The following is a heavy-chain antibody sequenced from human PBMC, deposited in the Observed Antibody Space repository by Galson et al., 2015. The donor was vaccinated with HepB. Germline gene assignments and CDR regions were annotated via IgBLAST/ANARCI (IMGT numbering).Heavy chain of an antibody. D-gene: IGHD3-22*01. CDR2: IYYSGST. CDR3: ARVGSYYDSSGYFRYFDY. CDR1: GGSISSYY. V-gene: IGHV4-59*01. J-gene: IGHJ4*02. Sequence: ETLSLTCTVSGGSISSYYWSWIRQPPGKGLEWIGYIYYSGSTNYNPSLKSRVTISVDTSKNQFSLKLSSVTAADTAVYYCARVGSYYDSSGYFRYFDYWGQGTLVTVSS.